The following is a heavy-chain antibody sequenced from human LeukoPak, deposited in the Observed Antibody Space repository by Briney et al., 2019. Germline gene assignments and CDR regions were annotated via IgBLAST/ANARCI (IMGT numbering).Heavy chain of an antibody. V-gene: IGHV3-53*01. CDR2: LYRGGST. CDR3: GRGSYGSGNYYIGDAFDM. Sequence: GGSLRLSCAASGFTVCYNNLRWVRPAPGKGLEGGSNLYRGGSTYSANSVKGRFTTSRDNTQKTEYLQMNSPRDDDTAVYYCGRGSYGSGNYYIGDAFDMWGQGTMVTVSS. D-gene: IGHD3-10*01. J-gene: IGHJ3*02. CDR1: GFTVCYNN.